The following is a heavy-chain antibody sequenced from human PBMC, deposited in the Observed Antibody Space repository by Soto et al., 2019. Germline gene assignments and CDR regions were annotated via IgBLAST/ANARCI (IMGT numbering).Heavy chain of an antibody. CDR2: ISSDGSDK. Sequence: PGGSLRLSCAASGVTFSSYAMHWVRQAPGKGLEWVAVISSDGSDKYYADSVKGRFAISRDNSKNTLYVQLNRMRAEDTALYYCARDRQYGAGFIDVWGQGTTVTVSS. V-gene: IGHV3-30*09. CDR3: ARDRQYGAGFIDV. J-gene: IGHJ6*02. D-gene: IGHD3-10*01. CDR1: GVTFSSYA.